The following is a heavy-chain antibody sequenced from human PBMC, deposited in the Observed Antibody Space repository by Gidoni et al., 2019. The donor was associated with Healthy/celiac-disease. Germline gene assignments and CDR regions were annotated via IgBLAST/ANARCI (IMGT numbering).Heavy chain of an antibody. J-gene: IGHJ6*02. CDR2: IIPIFGTA. Sequence: QVQLVQSGAEVKKPGSSVKVSCKASGGTFSSYAISWVRQAPGKGLAWMGGIIPIFGTANYAQKFQGRVTITADESTSTAYMELSSLRSEDTAVYYCAREEHYRQYYGSGTEGSMDVWGQGTTVTVSS. CDR3: AREEHYRQYYGSGTEGSMDV. CDR1: GGTFSSYA. V-gene: IGHV1-69*01. D-gene: IGHD3-10*01.